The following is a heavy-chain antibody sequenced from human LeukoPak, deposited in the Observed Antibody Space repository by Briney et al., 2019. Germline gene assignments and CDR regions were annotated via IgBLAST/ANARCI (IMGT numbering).Heavy chain of an antibody. D-gene: IGHD1-26*01. CDR2: INGKGDSA. CDR1: GFTFDDYA. Sequence: PGGSLRLSCAASGFTFDDYAMNWVRRAPGKGLEWVSGINGKGDSAGYAVSVKGRFTISRDNAKNSLHLQMNSLRAEDTALYYCARVAVGATFDFWGQGTLVTVS. J-gene: IGHJ4*02. V-gene: IGHV3-20*04. CDR3: ARVAVGATFDF.